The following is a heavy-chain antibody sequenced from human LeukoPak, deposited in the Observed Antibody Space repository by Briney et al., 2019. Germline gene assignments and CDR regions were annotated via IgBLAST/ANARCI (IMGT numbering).Heavy chain of an antibody. D-gene: IGHD2-21*02. Sequence: SVKVSCKASGYTFTGYYMHWVRQAPGQGLEWMGGIIPIFGTANYAQKFQGRVTITADKSTSTAYMELSSLRSEDTAVYYCARAVVTTREFDYWGQGTLVTVSS. CDR1: GYTFTGYY. CDR2: IIPIFGTA. V-gene: IGHV1-69*06. J-gene: IGHJ4*02. CDR3: ARAVVTTREFDY.